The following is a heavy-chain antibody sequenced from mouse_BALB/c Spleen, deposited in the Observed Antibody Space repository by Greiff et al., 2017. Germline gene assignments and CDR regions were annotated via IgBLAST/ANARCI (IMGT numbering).Heavy chain of an antibody. V-gene: IGHV5-17*02. CDR1: GFTFSSFG. CDR2: ISSGSSTI. J-gene: IGHJ3*01. D-gene: IGHD1-2*01. CDR3: ARSLLRLQAWFAY. Sequence: EVQRVESGGGLVQPGGSRKLSCAASGFTFSSFGMHWVRQAPEKGLEWVAYISSGSSTIYYADTVKGRFTISRDNPKNTLFLQMTSLRSEDTAMYYCARSLLRLQAWFAYWGQGTLVTVSA.